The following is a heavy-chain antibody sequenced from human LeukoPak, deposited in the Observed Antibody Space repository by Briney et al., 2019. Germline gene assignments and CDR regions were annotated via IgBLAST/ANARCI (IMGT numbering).Heavy chain of an antibody. CDR2: IYSGGST. CDR3: AKAGSSWRDYYYYMDV. CDR1: GFTVSSNY. J-gene: IGHJ6*03. Sequence: GGSLRLSCAASGFTVSSNYMSWVRQAPGKGLEWVSVIYSGGSTYYADSVKGRFTISRDNSKNTLYLQMNSLRAEDTAVYYCAKAGSSWRDYYYYMDVWGKGTTVTVSS. D-gene: IGHD6-13*01. V-gene: IGHV3-53*01.